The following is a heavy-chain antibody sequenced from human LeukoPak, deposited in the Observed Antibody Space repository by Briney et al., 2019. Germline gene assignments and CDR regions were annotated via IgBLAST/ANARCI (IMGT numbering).Heavy chain of an antibody. J-gene: IGHJ4*02. CDR2: INSDGSST. V-gene: IGHV3-74*01. Sequence: QTGGSLRLSCAASGFTFSSYWMHWVRQAPGKGLAWVSRINSDGSSTSYADSVKGRFTISRDNAKSTLYLQMNSLRAEDTAVYYCARDLSDFWSGWEYYFDYWGQGTLVTVSS. CDR3: ARDLSDFWSGWEYYFDY. D-gene: IGHD3-3*01. CDR1: GFTFSSYW.